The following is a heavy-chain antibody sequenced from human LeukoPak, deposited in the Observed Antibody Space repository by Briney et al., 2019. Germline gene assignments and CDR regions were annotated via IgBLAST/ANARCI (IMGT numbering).Heavy chain of an antibody. V-gene: IGHV4-4*09. Sequence: SETLSLTCTVSGTSITNYYWAWIRQTPGKGQEWIGYIYPGGSTKYNPSLKSRGAISVDTSNNQFSLKVTSMTAADTAVYYCARQNYWGWFAPWGQGTLVIVSS. CDR3: ARQNYWGWFAP. CDR2: IYPGGST. CDR1: GTSITNYY. D-gene: IGHD3-16*01. J-gene: IGHJ5*02.